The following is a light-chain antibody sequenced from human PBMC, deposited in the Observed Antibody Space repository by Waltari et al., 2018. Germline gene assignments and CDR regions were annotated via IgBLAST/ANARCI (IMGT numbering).Light chain of an antibody. CDR2: ANT. Sequence: QSVLTQPPSGSGAPGQRVAISCTGSRSTIGAGYLVHWYQQLPGTAPKLLIYANTNRPSGVPDRFSASKSGTSASLAITGLQPGDEADYYCQCYDSRLSGSLFGGGTKVTVL. CDR1: RSTIGAGYL. J-gene: IGLJ2*01. V-gene: IGLV1-40*01. CDR3: QCYDSRLSGSL.